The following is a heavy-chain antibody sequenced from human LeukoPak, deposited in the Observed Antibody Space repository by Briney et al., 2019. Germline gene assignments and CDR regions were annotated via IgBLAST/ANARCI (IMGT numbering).Heavy chain of an antibody. D-gene: IGHD5-18*01. V-gene: IGHV3-23*01. CDR2: ISGSGRST. J-gene: IGHJ6*02. CDR1: RFTFSSYV. CDR3: VRVAGNIQIWPQPFWYGMDV. Sequence: GGSLRLSCAASRFTFSSYVMGWVRQAPGKGLECVSAISGSGRSTYYADSAKGRFTISREDSKNTLYMQMNILRAEDTAIYYCVRVAGNIQIWPQPFWYGMDVWGQGTTVTASS.